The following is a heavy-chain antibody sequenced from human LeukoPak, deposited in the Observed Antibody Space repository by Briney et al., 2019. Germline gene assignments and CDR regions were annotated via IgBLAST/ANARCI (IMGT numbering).Heavy chain of an antibody. CDR2: IYYSGST. V-gene: IGHV4-39*01. CDR3: ARQSSDILTGYYRGPYYYYGMDV. D-gene: IGHD3-9*01. Sequence: SETLSLTCTVSGGSISSSNYYWGWIRQPPGKGLEWIGSIYYSGSTYYNPSLKSGVTISLDTSKNQFSLKLSSVTAADTAVYYCARQSSDILTGYYRGPYYYYGMDVWGQGTTVTVSS. CDR1: GGSISSSNYY. J-gene: IGHJ6*02.